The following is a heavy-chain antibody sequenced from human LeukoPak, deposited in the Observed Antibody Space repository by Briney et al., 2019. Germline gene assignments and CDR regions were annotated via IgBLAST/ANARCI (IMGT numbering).Heavy chain of an antibody. Sequence: PGGSLRLSCAASGFTFSSYWMHWVRQAPGKGLEWVANIKQDGSEKYYVDSVKGRFTISRDNAKNSLYLQMNSLRAEDTAVYYCARTPDRGLIFGVIYFDYWGQGTLVTVSS. CDR1: GFTFSSYW. CDR3: ARTPDRGLIFGVIYFDY. J-gene: IGHJ4*02. CDR2: IKQDGSEK. D-gene: IGHD3-3*02. V-gene: IGHV3-7*01.